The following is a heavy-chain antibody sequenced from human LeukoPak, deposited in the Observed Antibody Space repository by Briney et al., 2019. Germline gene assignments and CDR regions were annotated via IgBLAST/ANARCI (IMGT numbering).Heavy chain of an antibody. CDR1: GFTVSNNF. Sequence: PGGSLRLSCAASGFTVSNNFVTWVRQAPGKGLEWVSIIYSGGGTDYADSVKGRFTISRDNSKNTVYLQMNSLRAEDTALYYCAPDLRGSASSLDDWGQGTLVTVSS. J-gene: IGHJ4*02. V-gene: IGHV3-53*01. CDR2: IYSGGGT. D-gene: IGHD6-25*01. CDR3: APDLRGSASSLDD.